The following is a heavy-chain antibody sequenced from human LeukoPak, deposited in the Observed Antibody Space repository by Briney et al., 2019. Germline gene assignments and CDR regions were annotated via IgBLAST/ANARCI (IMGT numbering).Heavy chain of an antibody. J-gene: IGHJ4*02. CDR3: ARLGDYYGSGSYDY. D-gene: IGHD3-10*01. CDR1: VYTLTDYY. Sequence: ASVKVSCKASVYTLTDYYMHWVRQAPGQGLEWMGRINPNSGGTNYAQKFQGRVTMTRDTSISTVYMELSRLRSDDTAVYYCARLGDYYGSGSYDYWGQGTLVTVSS. CDR2: INPNSGGT. V-gene: IGHV1-2*06.